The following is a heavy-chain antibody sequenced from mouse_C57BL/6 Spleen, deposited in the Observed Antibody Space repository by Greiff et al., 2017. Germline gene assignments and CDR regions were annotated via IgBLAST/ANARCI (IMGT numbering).Heavy chain of an antibody. Sequence: VKLQQPGAELVRPGSSVKLSCKASGYTFTSYWMHWVKQRPKQGLEWIGNIDPSDSETHYNQKFKDKATLTVDKSSSTAYMQLSSLTSEDSAVYYCAGGLLRGGYFDYWGQGTTLTVSS. V-gene: IGHV1-52*01. CDR1: GYTFTSYW. CDR3: AGGLLRGGYFDY. D-gene: IGHD2-3*01. CDR2: IDPSDSET. J-gene: IGHJ2*01.